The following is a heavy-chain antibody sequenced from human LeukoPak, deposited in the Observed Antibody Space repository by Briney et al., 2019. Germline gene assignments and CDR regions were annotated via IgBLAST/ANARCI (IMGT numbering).Heavy chain of an antibody. V-gene: IGHV7-4-1*02. CDR3: ARDFSGRAYYYYYMDV. D-gene: IGHD6-19*01. J-gene: IGHJ6*03. CDR2: INTNTGNP. CDR1: GGTFSDYA. Sequence: ASVKVSCKASGGTFSDYALNWVRQAPGQGLEWMGWINTNTGNPTYAQGFTGRFVFSLDTSVSTAYLQISSLKAEDTAVYYRARDFSGRAYYYYYMDVWGKGTTVTVSS.